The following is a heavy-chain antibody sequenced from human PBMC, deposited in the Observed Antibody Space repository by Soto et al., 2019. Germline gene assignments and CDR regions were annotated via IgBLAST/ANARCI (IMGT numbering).Heavy chain of an antibody. J-gene: IGHJ4*02. Sequence: PSETLSLSCGVYGVSISSGHWWSWVRQSPGKGLQWIGEIHHSGDTNSHPTLGGRVIIAVETSKNQFSLRLSSVTAADTVIYYCARPIYDTRLNYLDHDSWGRGTLVTVSS. CDR2: IHHSGDT. V-gene: IGHV4-4*02. D-gene: IGHD3-9*01. CDR1: GVSISSGHW. CDR3: ARPIYDTRLNYLDHDS.